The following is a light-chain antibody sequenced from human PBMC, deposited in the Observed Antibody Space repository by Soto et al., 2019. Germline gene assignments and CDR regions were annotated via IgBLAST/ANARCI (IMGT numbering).Light chain of an antibody. CDR2: EDN. Sequence: NFMLTQPHSVSESPGQTVTISCTRSSGSIASDYVQWYQQRPGSAPATVIYEDNQRPSGVPDRFSGSIDSSSNSASLTVPRLKTEDEADYYSRSHDPRDVVFGGGTKVTVL. CDR3: RSHDPRDVV. CDR1: SGSIASDY. J-gene: IGLJ2*01. V-gene: IGLV6-57*04.